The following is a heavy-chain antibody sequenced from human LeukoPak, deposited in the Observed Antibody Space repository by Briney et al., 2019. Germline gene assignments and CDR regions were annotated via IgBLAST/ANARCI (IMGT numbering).Heavy chain of an antibody. CDR1: RFIVSSSY. CDR3: ARDQTITGTTWQYNWLDS. J-gene: IGHJ5*01. V-gene: IGHV3-53*01. Sequence: GGSLRLSCAASRFIVSSSYMSWVRQAPRQGLDRVSLMDSGGRTYYADSVKGRFTISRDNSKNTLYLQMNSLRAEDTAVYYCARDQTITGTTWQYNWLDSWGQGTLVTVSS. CDR2: MDSGGRT. D-gene: IGHD1-7*01.